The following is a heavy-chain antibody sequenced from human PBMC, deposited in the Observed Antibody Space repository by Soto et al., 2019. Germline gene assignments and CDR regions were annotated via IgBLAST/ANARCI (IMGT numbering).Heavy chain of an antibody. V-gene: IGHV3-9*01. CDR2: ISWNIGAI. CDR3: AKEDGYFFCSGYNGFDI. D-gene: IGHD3-10*01. Sequence: PGGSLRLSCAASGFSFNDYAMHWVRQVPGKGLEWVSGISWNIGAIGYADSVKGRFSISRGNAKNSLYLQMNGLRVEDTALYYCAKEDGYFFCSGYNGFDIWGPGTMVTVSS. J-gene: IGHJ3*02. CDR1: GFSFNDYA.